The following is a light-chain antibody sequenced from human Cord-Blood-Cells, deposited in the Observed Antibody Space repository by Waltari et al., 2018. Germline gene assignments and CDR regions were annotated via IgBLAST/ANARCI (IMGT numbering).Light chain of an antibody. J-gene: IGKJ3*01. V-gene: IGKV3-15*01. CDR3: QQYNNWPPFT. CDR2: GAS. CDR1: QRVSST. Sequence: EIVMTQSPATLSVSPGESATLSCSASQRVSSTLAWYQQKPGQAPRLLIYGASTRATGIPARFSGSGSGTEFTLTISSLQSEDFAVYYCQQYNNWPPFTFGPGTKVDIK.